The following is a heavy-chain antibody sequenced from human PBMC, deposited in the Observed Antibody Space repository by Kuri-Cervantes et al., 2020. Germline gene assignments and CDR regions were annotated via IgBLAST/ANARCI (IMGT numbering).Heavy chain of an antibody. CDR2: INPNSGGT. Sequence: ASVKVSCKASGYTFTGYYMHWVRQAPGQGLEWMGWINPNSGGTNYAQKFQGRVTMTRDTSISTAYMELSRLRSDDTAVYYCARVPDSSSWYVGGADYYYYGMDVWGQGTTVTVSS. D-gene: IGHD6-13*01. J-gene: IGHJ6*02. CDR3: ARVPDSSSWYVGGADYYYYGMDV. CDR1: GYTFTGYY. V-gene: IGHV1-2*02.